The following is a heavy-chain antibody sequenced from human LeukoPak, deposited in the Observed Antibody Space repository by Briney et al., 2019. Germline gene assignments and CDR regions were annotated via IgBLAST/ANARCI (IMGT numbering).Heavy chain of an antibody. CDR2: FDPEDGEP. Sequence: ASVTVSCKVSGYTLTELSMHWVRQAPGKGLEWMGGFDPEDGEPIYAQKFQGRVTMTEDTSTDTAYMELSSLRSEDTAVYYCATAPAPGYYDSSGYADAFDIWGQGTMVTVSS. D-gene: IGHD3-22*01. J-gene: IGHJ3*02. CDR3: ATAPAPGYYDSSGYADAFDI. V-gene: IGHV1-24*01. CDR1: GYTLTELS.